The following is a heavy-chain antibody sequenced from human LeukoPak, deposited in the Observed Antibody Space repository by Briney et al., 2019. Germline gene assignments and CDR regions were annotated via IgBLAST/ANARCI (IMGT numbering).Heavy chain of an antibody. J-gene: IGHJ3*02. CDR2: ISGSGGST. D-gene: IGHD3-16*02. Sequence: GGSLRLSCAASGFTFSSYAMSWVRQAPGKGLEWVSAISGSGGSTYYADSVKGRFTISRDNSKNTLYLQMNSLTAEDTAVYYWRKVGFYRSGAFDIWGQGTMVTVSS. CDR3: RKVGFYRSGAFDI. CDR1: GFTFSSYA. V-gene: IGHV3-23*01.